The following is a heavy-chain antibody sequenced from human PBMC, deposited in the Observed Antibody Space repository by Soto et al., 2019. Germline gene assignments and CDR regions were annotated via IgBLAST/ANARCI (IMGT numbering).Heavy chain of an antibody. V-gene: IGHV3-30*18. J-gene: IGHJ4*02. D-gene: IGHD1-20*01. CDR3: AKEFHSWNYFDY. Sequence: GGSLRLSCAASGFTFSSSGMHWVRQAPGKGLEWVAVISYDGSNKFYADSVKGRFTISRNNFRNTLYLQMNSLRAEDTAVYYCAKEFHSWNYFDYWGQGTLVTVSS. CDR1: GFTFSSSG. CDR2: ISYDGSNK.